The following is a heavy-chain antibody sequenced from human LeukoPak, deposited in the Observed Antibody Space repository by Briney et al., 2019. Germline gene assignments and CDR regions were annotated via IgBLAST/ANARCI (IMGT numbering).Heavy chain of an antibody. CDR1: GYTFTNYG. CDR3: ARDVLSGGLDVFDI. CDR2: IGGHSGNT. Sequence: ASVKVSCKTSGYTFTNYGISWVRQAPGQGLEWMGWIGGHSGNTKYAQRLQGRVIMTTDTSTSTAYMELRSLKSDDTAVYYCARDVLSGGLDVFDIWGQGTMVTVSS. J-gene: IGHJ3*02. D-gene: IGHD3-10*01. V-gene: IGHV1-18*01.